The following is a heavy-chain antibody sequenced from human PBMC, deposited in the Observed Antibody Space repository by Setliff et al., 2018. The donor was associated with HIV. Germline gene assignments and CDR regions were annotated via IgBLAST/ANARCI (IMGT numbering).Heavy chain of an antibody. V-gene: IGHV4-59*11. CDR2: IYYSGRT. D-gene: IGHD5-18*01. J-gene: IGHJ6*03. CDR1: GGSISSHY. Sequence: SETLSLTCTVSGGSISSHYWSWIRQPPGKGLEWIGYIYYSGRTNYNPSLKSRVTISVDTSKNQFSLQLSSVTAADTAVYYCAREIQFSATTYYYYYMDDWGRGTTVTVSS. CDR3: AREIQFSATTYYYYYMDD.